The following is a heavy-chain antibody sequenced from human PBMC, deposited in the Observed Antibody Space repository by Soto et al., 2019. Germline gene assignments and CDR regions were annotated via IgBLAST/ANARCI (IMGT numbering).Heavy chain of an antibody. D-gene: IGHD1-1*01. Sequence: TSETLSLTCAVYGGSFSGYYWSWIRQPPGKGLEWIGEINHSGSTNYNPSLKSRVTISVDTSKNQFSLKLSSVTAADTAVYYCATYPGTGIIDYWGLGTLVTVSS. CDR1: GGSFSGYY. V-gene: IGHV4-34*01. CDR2: INHSGST. J-gene: IGHJ4*02. CDR3: ATYPGTGIIDY.